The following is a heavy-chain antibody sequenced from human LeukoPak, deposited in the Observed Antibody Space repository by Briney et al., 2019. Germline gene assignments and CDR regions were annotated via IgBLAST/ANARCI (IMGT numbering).Heavy chain of an antibody. D-gene: IGHD1-26*01. Sequence: KPGGSLRLSCAASGFTFSSYSTNWVRQAPGKGLEWVSSISSSSSYIYYADSVKGRFTISRDNAKNSLYLQMNSLRAEDTAVYYCARGGTTAYYYYYYMDVWGKGTTVTVSS. V-gene: IGHV3-21*01. CDR2: ISSSSSYI. CDR3: ARGGTTAYYYYYYMDV. J-gene: IGHJ6*03. CDR1: GFTFSSYS.